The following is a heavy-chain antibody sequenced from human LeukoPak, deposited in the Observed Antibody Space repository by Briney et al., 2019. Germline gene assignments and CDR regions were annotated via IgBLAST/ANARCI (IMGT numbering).Heavy chain of an antibody. V-gene: IGHV4-4*09. CDR3: ARVYGSGNYYTSSYYYYMDV. D-gene: IGHD3-10*01. CDR1: GGSISSYY. Sequence: SETLSLTCTVSGGSISSYYWSWIRQPPGKGLEWIGYIYTSGSTNYNPSLKSRVTISVDTSKNQFSLKLSSVTAADTAVYYCARVYGSGNYYTSSYYYYMDVWGKGTTVTVSS. CDR2: IYTSGST. J-gene: IGHJ6*03.